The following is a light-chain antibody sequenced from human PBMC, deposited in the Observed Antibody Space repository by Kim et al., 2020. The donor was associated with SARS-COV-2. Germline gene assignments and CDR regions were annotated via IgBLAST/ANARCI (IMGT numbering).Light chain of an antibody. V-gene: IGKV2-29*02. J-gene: IGKJ1*01. Sequence: DVVMTQTPLSLSVTPEQPASISCKSSQSLLHSDGKTYLYWYLQRPGQSPQFLIYEVSRRFTGVPDRFSGSGSGTDFTLKISRVEAEDFGIYYCMQGVHLPCTFGQGTKVDIK. CDR2: EVS. CDR1: QSLLHSDGKTY. CDR3: MQGVHLPCT.